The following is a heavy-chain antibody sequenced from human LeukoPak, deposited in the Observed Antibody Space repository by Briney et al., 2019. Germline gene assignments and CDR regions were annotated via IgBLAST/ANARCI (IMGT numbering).Heavy chain of an antibody. D-gene: IGHD4-17*01. Sequence: GGSLRLSCAASGFTFSSYAMTWVRQAPGKGLEWVSTIINSGATTYYADSVNGRFTISRDDSKNTLDLQMNSLRAEDTAAYYCAKDIHGDYGGLDYWGQGTLVTVSS. CDR1: GFTFSSYA. CDR3: AKDIHGDYGGLDY. J-gene: IGHJ4*02. CDR2: IINSGATT. V-gene: IGHV3-23*01.